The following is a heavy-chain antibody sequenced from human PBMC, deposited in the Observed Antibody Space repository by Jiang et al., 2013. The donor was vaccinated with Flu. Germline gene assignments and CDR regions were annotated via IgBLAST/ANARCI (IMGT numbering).Heavy chain of an antibody. V-gene: IGHV3-74*03. D-gene: IGHD3-22*01. J-gene: IGHJ4*02. CDR2: IYSDGRGI. CDR3: ARSRGYYDDFGYYYFDS. Sequence: VQLVESGGGLVQPGGSLRLSCAGSGFSFSSYWMHWVRQAPGKGLVWVSRIYSDGRGITYADSVKGRFTISRDNANNTLYLQMSSLRDEDTALYYCARSRGYYDDFGYYYFDSWGQGTLVHRLL. CDR1: GFSFSSYW.